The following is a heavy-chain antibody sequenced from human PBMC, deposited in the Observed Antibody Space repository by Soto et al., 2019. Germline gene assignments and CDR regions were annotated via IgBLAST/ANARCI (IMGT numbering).Heavy chain of an antibody. J-gene: IGHJ6*04. CDR1: GFTVSSKY. Sequence: EVQLVESGGGLVQPGGSLRLSCAASGFTVSSKYMSWVRQAPGTGLEWVSLIQSGGPTYYADSVKGRFTISRDTSENTGHLQMDSLRAEDTAVYYCARDDVLCDGGRCYGVPLAVRGTGTTVTVSS. CDR3: ARDDVLCDGGRCYGVPLAV. V-gene: IGHV3-66*01. CDR2: IQSGGPT. D-gene: IGHD2-15*01.